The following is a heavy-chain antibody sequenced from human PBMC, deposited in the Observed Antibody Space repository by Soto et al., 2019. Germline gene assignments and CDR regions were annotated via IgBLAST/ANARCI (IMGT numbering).Heavy chain of an antibody. CDR2: ISLYSDGT. D-gene: IGHD2-2*01. J-gene: IGHJ5*02. CDR3: ARVVPGAEAWFGP. V-gene: IGHV1-18*01. Sequence: QVQLVQSGGEVKRPGASAKVSCKTSGYTFSNYSITWVRQAPGQPLEWLGWISLYSDGTNYAQKFQGRVSMTTDTSTTTAYMELRSLRSDDTAVYYCARVVPGAEAWFGPWGQGTLVTVSS. CDR1: GYTFSNYS.